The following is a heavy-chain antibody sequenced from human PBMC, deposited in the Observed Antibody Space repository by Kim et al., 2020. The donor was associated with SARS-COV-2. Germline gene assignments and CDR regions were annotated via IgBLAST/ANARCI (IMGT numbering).Heavy chain of an antibody. V-gene: IGHV6-1*01. Sequence: AVSVKSRITINPDTAKNQFSLQLNSVTPEDTAVYYCARDRRSSSEFAFDIWGQGTMVTVSS. CDR3: ARDRRSSSEFAFDI. D-gene: IGHD6-13*01. J-gene: IGHJ3*02.